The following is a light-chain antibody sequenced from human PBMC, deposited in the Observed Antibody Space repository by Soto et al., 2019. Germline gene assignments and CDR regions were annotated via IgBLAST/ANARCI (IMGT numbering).Light chain of an antibody. CDR2: GVA. CDR3: CSYAPGSIYV. V-gene: IGLV2-14*01. J-gene: IGLJ1*01. Sequence: QSSRTQPASMSGPPGQSITISCTGTGGDVGFYNYVSWYQQHPGKAPKLLIYGVANQPSGVSARFSGSKSGSTASLTISGLQAEDETDYYCCSYAPGSIYVFGTGSKGTGL. CDR1: GGDVGFYNY.